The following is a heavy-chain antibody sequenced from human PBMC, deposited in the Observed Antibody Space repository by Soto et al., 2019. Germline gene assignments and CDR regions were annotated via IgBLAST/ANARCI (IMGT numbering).Heavy chain of an antibody. D-gene: IGHD3-9*01. Sequence: SETLSLTCGISSGSVSGSRWWRWVRQPPGKGLVLIGEVYHTGTANYNPSLKSRLTISHDRSRNLLSLNLTSMTAADTAVYYCARSETGSEGSFDWLLSHYFDYWGQGTLVTVSS. J-gene: IGHJ4*02. CDR3: ARSETGSEGSFDWLLSHYFDY. CDR2: VYHTGTA. CDR1: SGSVSGSRW. V-gene: IGHV4-4*02.